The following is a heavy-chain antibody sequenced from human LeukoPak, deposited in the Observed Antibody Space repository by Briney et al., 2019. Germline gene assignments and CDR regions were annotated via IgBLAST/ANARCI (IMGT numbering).Heavy chain of an antibody. CDR1: GYSSTSYW. Sequence: GESLKISCKASGYSSTSYWIGWVRQMPGKNLVWMGIIYPGESDTRYSPSFQGQFTISAVNSISTAYLQWSSLKASDTAMYYCARVRAAGYYYYYGMDVWGQGTTVTVSS. V-gene: IGHV5-51*01. CDR3: ARVRAAGYYYYYGMDV. CDR2: IYPGESDT. D-gene: IGHD6-13*01. J-gene: IGHJ6*02.